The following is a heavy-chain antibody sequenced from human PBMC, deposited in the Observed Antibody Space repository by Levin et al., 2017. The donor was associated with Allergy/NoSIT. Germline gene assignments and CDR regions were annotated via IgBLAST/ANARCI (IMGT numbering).Heavy chain of an antibody. CDR1: GGSISSSSYY. J-gene: IGHJ4*02. CDR3: ARRPPGGDYYFDY. Sequence: GSLRLSCTVSGGSISSSSYYWGWIRQPPGKGLEWIGSIYYSGSTYYNPSLKSRVTISVDTSKNQFSLKLSSVTAADTAVYYCARRPPGGDYYFDYWGQGTLVTVSS. D-gene: IGHD4-17*01. CDR2: IYYSGST. V-gene: IGHV4-39*01.